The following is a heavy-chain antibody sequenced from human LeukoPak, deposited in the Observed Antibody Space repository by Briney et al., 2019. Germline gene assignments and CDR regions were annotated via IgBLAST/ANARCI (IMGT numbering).Heavy chain of an antibody. D-gene: IGHD6-6*01. V-gene: IGHV3-23*01. CDR1: GFTFSSYD. CDR3: AKVGLIAARPFFDY. CDR2: ISGSVIST. J-gene: IGHJ4*02. Sequence: PGGSLRLSCAASGFTFSSYDMSWVRQAPGKGLEWVAAISGSVISTYYADSVKGRFTISRDTSKNTLYLQMNSLRPEDTAVYYCAKVGLIAARPFFDYWGQGTLVTVSS.